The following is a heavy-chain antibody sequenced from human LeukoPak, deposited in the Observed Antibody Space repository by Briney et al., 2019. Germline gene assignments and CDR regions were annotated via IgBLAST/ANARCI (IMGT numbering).Heavy chain of an antibody. CDR3: ARGGDYETVTVSLPYRHQFYYYMDV. V-gene: IGHV4-4*07. Sequence: SETLSLTCTVSGASITDYYWSWVRQPAGAGLEWIGRVHTSGHTNYNPSLKTRVTMSVDTSRNLFSLKEGSATAADTAVYYCARGGDYETVTVSLPYRHQFYYYMDVWGKGTTVTVS. CDR1: GASITDYY. CDR2: VHTSGHT. D-gene: IGHD3-9*01. J-gene: IGHJ6*03.